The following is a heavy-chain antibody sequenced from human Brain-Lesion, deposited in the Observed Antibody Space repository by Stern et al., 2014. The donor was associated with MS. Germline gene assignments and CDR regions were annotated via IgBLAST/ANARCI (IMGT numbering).Heavy chain of an antibody. CDR3: AGEEDIRYCSGGSCTGNWFDP. Sequence: QLQLQESGPGLVKPSETLSLTCTVAGGSVSSTSYAWAWIRQPPGKGLEWIGTIYYSGNTYYSPSLKSRLTISLDTSKNTVSLQLRSVTAADTAVYYCAGEEDIRYCSGGSCTGNWFDPWGQGTLVTVSS. V-gene: IGHV4-39*02. CDR2: IYYSGNT. D-gene: IGHD2-15*01. CDR1: GGSVSSTSYA. J-gene: IGHJ5*02.